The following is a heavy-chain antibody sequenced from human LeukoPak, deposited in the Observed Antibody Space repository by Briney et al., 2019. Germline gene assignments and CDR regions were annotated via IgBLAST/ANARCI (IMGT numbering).Heavy chain of an antibody. Sequence: PGGSLRLSCAASGFTFSHHSMNWVRQAPGKGLEWVSSISTGSSYIYYADSVKGRFTISRDNAKNSLYLQMNSLRAEDTAVYYCAKVAYSSGQVDYWGQGTLVTVSS. D-gene: IGHD6-19*01. J-gene: IGHJ4*02. CDR1: GFTFSHHS. V-gene: IGHV3-21*01. CDR2: ISTGSSYI. CDR3: AKVAYSSGQVDY.